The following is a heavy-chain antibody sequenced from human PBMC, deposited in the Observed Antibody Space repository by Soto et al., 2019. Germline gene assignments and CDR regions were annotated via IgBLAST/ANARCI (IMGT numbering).Heavy chain of an antibody. CDR3: AREKFISGSGYYYGMDG. J-gene: IGHJ6*02. CDR2: IYHSGST. V-gene: IGHV4-4*02. D-gene: IGHD3-10*01. Sequence: SETLSLTCAVSGGSISSSNWWSWVRQPPGKGLEWIGEIYHSGSTNYNPSLKSRVTISVDKSKNQFSLKLSSVTAADTAVYYCAREKFISGSGYYYGMDGWGQGTTVTVSS. CDR1: GGSISSSNW.